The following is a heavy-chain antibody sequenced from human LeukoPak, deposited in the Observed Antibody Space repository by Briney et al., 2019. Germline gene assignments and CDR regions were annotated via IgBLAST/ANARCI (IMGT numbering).Heavy chain of an antibody. CDR1: GYTFTGYY. J-gene: IGHJ4*02. CDR2: INPDSGGT. D-gene: IGHD6-13*01. CDR3: ITRGYSSSWYIDRVGFYYFDY. V-gene: IGHV1-2*02. Sequence: ASMKVSCKASGYTFTGYYMHWVRQAPGQGLEWMGWINPDSGGTNYAQKFQGRVTMTRDTSISTAYMELSRLRSDDTAVYYCITRGYSSSWYIDRVGFYYFDYWGQGTLVTVSS.